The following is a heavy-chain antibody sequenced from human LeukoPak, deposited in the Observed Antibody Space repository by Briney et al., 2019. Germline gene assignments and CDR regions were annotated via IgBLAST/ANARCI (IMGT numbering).Heavy chain of an antibody. CDR1: GFTFSSYA. J-gene: IGHJ4*02. Sequence: GRSLRLSCAASGFTFSSYAMSWVRQAPGKGPEWVSTISIDGGRTYYADSVKGRFTISRDNSKNTLYLQMNSLRAEDTAVYYCAKDTYYYDVGWGQGTLVTVSS. V-gene: IGHV3-23*01. CDR2: ISIDGGRT. D-gene: IGHD3-22*01. CDR3: AKDTYYYDVG.